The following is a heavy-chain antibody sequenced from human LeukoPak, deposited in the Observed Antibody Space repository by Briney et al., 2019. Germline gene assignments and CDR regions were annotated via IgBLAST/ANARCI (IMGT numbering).Heavy chain of an antibody. CDR2: INPNSGGT. V-gene: IGHV1-2*02. Sequence: ASVKVSCKASGYTFTGYYMHWVRQAPGQGLEWMGWINPNSGGTNYAQKFQGRVTMTRDTSISTAYMELSRLRSDDTAVYYRARESSHYDILTGYWNWFDPWGQGTLVTVSS. J-gene: IGHJ5*02. CDR1: GYTFTGYY. D-gene: IGHD3-9*01. CDR3: ARESSHYDILTGYWNWFDP.